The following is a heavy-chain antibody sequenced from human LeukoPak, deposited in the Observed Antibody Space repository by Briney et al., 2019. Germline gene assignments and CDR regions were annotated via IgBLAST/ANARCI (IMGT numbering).Heavy chain of an antibody. CDR2: IYYSGST. V-gene: IGHV4-59*08. CDR1: GVTITSYY. Sequence: SGTLSLTCTVSGVTITSYYWSWIRQPPGKGLEWIGYIYYSGSTEYNPSLKSRVTISVVMSKNQFFLKLSSVAAAYTAVYFCARGGYTLFDYWGQGTLVTVSS. CDR3: ARGGYTLFDY. J-gene: IGHJ4*02. D-gene: IGHD5-12*01.